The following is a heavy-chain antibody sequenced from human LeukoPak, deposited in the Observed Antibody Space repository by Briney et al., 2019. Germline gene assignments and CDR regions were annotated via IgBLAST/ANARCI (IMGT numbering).Heavy chain of an antibody. CDR1: GYTFTSYG. J-gene: IGHJ4*02. Sequence: ASVKVSCTASGYTFTSYGISWVRQAPGQGLEWMGWISAYNGNTNYAQKLQGRVTMTTDTSTSTAYMELRSLRSDDTAVYYCARDLGARTGYSSGWYPYWGQGTLVTVSS. D-gene: IGHD6-19*01. V-gene: IGHV1-18*01. CDR2: ISAYNGNT. CDR3: ARDLGARTGYSSGWYPY.